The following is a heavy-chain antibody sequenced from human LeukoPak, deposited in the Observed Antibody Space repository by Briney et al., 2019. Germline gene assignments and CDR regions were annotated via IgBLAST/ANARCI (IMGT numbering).Heavy chain of an antibody. D-gene: IGHD6-25*01. CDR1: GFTLSSHW. J-gene: IGHJ3*01. Sequence: GGSLRLSCAASGFTLSSHWMHWVRHAPGEGLVWVSRVNGPGDWTHYADSVRGRFIISRDNAENTISLQMNNLRAEDTAVYFCAREVFEGQRQSDAFDVWGQGTMVTVSS. V-gene: IGHV3-74*01. CDR2: VNGPGDWT. CDR3: AREVFEGQRQSDAFDV.